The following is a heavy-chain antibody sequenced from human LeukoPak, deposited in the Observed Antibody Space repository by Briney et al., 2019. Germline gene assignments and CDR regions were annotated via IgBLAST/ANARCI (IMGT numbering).Heavy chain of an antibody. V-gene: IGHV1-69*04. CDR3: ARDGSGWFDP. CDR1: GGTFSSYA. Sequence: ASVKVSCKASGGTFSSYAISWVRQAPGQGLEWMGRTIPILGIANYAQKFQGRVTITADKSTSTAYIELSSLRSEDTAVYYCARDGSGWFDPWGQGTLVTVSS. D-gene: IGHD6-19*01. J-gene: IGHJ5*02. CDR2: TIPILGIA.